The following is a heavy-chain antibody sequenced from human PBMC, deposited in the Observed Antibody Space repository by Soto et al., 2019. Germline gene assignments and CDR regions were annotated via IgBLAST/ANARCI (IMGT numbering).Heavy chain of an antibody. Sequence: SETLSLTCAVSGGSISSGGYSWSWIRQPPGKGLEWIGYIYHSGSTNYNPSLKSRVTISVDTSKNQFSLKLTSVTAADTAVYYCARRQANGSGSSYLDYWGQGTLVTVSS. J-gene: IGHJ4*02. D-gene: IGHD3-10*01. CDR3: ARRQANGSGSSYLDY. CDR1: GGSISSGGYS. CDR2: IYHSGST. V-gene: IGHV4-30-2*01.